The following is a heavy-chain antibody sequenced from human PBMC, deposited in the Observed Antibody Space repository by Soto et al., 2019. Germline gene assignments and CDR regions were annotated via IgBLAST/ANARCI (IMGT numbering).Heavy chain of an antibody. CDR2: VHSSGIT. CDR3: ARGLGYETLY. D-gene: IGHD3-3*01. J-gene: IGHJ4*02. Sequence: SETLSLTCSVSGSSVSNIIHYWSWIRQPPGKGLEWIGCVHSSGITNYSTPLKSRVTISLDTSKNQFSLRLDSLTAADTAVYYCARGLGYETLYWGQG. V-gene: IGHV4-61*01. CDR1: GSSVSNIIHY.